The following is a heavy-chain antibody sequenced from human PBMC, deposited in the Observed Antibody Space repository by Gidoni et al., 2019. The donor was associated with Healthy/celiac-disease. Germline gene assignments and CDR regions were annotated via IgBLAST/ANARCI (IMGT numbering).Heavy chain of an antibody. CDR3: ARDLGIAAAGTGGYYYYYGMDV. CDR2: ISSNGGST. V-gene: IGHV3-64*01. J-gene: IGHJ6*02. D-gene: IGHD6-13*01. Sequence: EVQLVASGGGLVQPGGSLRLSCAASGFTFSSYAMHWVRQAPGKGLEYVSAISSNGGSTYYANSVKGRFTISRDNSKNTLYLQMGSLRAEDMAVYYCARDLGIAAAGTGGYYYYYGMDVWGQGTTVTVSS. CDR1: GFTFSSYA.